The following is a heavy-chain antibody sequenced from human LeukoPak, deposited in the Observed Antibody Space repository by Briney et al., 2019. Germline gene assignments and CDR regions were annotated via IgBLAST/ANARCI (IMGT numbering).Heavy chain of an antibody. J-gene: IGHJ4*02. CDR2: ISYDGSNK. CDR3: AKQVACDY. CDR1: GFTFSSYG. V-gene: IGHV3-30*18. Sequence: PGGSLRLSCAASGFTFSSYGMHWVRQAPGKGLEWVAVISYDGSNKYYADSVKGRFTISRDNSKNTLYLQMNSLRAEDTAVYYCAKQVACDYWGQGTLVTVSS. D-gene: IGHD5-12*01.